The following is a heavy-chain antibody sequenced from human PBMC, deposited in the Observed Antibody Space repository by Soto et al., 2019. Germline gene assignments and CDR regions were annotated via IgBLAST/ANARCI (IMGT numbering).Heavy chain of an antibody. Sequence: LRRAWGASGFTVRSDCMHLVRQSPGKGLEWVAVISYDGSNKYYADSVKGRFTISRDNSKNTLYLQMNSLRAEDTAVYYCAKGELGYSYHFDSWGQGTLVTVS. CDR1: GFTVRSDC. CDR2: ISYDGSNK. V-gene: IGHV3-30*18. D-gene: IGHD5-18*01. CDR3: AKGELGYSYHFDS. J-gene: IGHJ4*02.